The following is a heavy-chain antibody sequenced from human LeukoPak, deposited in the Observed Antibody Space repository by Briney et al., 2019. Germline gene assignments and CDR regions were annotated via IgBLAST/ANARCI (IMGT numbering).Heavy chain of an antibody. V-gene: IGHV4-34*01. CDR2: INYSGST. Sequence: PSETLSLTCAVYGGSFSGYYWSWIRQPPGKGLEWIGEINYSGSTNCNPSLKSRVTISLDTSKNQFSLKLSSVTAADTAVYYCARFRVGDYVWGSYRYEVGAFDIWGQGTMVTVSS. CDR1: GGSFSGYY. J-gene: IGHJ3*02. D-gene: IGHD3-16*02. CDR3: ARFRVGDYVWGSYRYEVGAFDI.